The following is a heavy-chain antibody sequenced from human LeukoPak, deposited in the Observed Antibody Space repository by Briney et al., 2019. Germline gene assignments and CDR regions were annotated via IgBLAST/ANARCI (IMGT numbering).Heavy chain of an antibody. D-gene: IGHD3-22*01. CDR3: ARVNDSSGYYALGY. Sequence: GASVKVSCKASGYTFTSYDINWVRQATGQGLEWMGWMNPNSGNTGYAQKFQGRVTMTRNTSISTAYMELSSLRSEDTAVYYCARVNDSSGYYALGYWGQGTLVTVSS. J-gene: IGHJ4*02. CDR2: MNPNSGNT. V-gene: IGHV1-8*01. CDR1: GYTFTSYD.